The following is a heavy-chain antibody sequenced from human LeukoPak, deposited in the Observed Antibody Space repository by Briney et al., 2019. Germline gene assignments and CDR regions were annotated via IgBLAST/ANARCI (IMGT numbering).Heavy chain of an antibody. CDR3: ASLNYYGSGSYYHQIDY. Sequence: SETLSLTCTVSGGSISSYYRSWIRQPAGKGLEWIGRIYTSGSTNYNPSLMSRVTMSVDTSKNQFSLKLSSVTAADTAVYYCASLNYYGSGSYYHQIDYWGQGTLVTVSS. CDR1: GGSISSYY. J-gene: IGHJ4*02. V-gene: IGHV4-4*07. D-gene: IGHD3-10*01. CDR2: IYTSGST.